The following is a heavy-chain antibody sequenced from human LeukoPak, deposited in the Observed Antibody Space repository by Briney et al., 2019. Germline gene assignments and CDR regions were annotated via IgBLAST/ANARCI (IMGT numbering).Heavy chain of an antibody. Sequence: ASVKVSCKASVYTFTSYDVNWVRQATGQRLEWMGWMNPNSGNTGYAQKFQGRVTMTRNTSISTAYMELSSLRSEDTAVYYCANWGSRGFDHWGQGTLVTVSS. CDR3: ANWGSRGFDH. J-gene: IGHJ5*02. V-gene: IGHV1-8*01. CDR2: MNPNSGNT. D-gene: IGHD7-27*01. CDR1: VYTFTSYD.